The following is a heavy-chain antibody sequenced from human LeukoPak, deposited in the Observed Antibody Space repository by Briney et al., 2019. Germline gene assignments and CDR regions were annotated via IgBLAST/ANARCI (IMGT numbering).Heavy chain of an antibody. Sequence: GGSLRLSCAASGFTFSSYWMRWVRQAPGKGLEWVANIKEDGSEKHYVDSVKGRFTISRDNSKNTLYLQMNSLRAEDTAVYYCTGGSYFLSWFDPWGQGTLVTVSS. D-gene: IGHD1-26*01. V-gene: IGHV3-7*01. CDR2: IKEDGSEK. CDR1: GFTFSSYW. CDR3: TGGSYFLSWFDP. J-gene: IGHJ5*02.